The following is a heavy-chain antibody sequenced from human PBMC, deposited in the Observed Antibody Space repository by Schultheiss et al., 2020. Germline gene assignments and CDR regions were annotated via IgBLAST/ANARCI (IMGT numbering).Heavy chain of an antibody. CDR1: GFTFGDYA. CDR2: ISWNSGSI. Sequence: SLKISCAASGFTFGDYAMHWVRQAPGKGLEWVSGISWNSGSIGYADSLKGRFTISRDNAKNSLYLQMNSLRAEDTALYHCARRGVVPAALGYYYYYYYMDVWGKGTMVTVSS. V-gene: IGHV3-9*01. D-gene: IGHD2-2*01. CDR3: ARRGVVPAALGYYYYYYYMDV. J-gene: IGHJ6*03.